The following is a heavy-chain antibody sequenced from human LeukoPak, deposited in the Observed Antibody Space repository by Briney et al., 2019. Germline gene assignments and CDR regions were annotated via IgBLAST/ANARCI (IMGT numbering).Heavy chain of an antibody. CDR3: AKGGPNTVTTYYYYGMDV. J-gene: IGHJ6*02. Sequence: GGSLRLSCAASGFTFSSYAMSWVRQAPGKGLEWVSAISGSGGSTHCADSVKGRFTISRDNSKNTLYLQMNSLRAEDTAAYYCAKGGPNTVTTYYYYGMDVWGQGTTVTVSS. CDR2: ISGSGGST. V-gene: IGHV3-23*01. D-gene: IGHD4-11*01. CDR1: GFTFSSYA.